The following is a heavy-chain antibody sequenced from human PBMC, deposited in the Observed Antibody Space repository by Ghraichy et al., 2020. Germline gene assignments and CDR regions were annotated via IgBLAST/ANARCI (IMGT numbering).Heavy chain of an antibody. CDR2: IYYSGST. Sequence: SETLSLTCTVSGGSINNNYWSWIWQPPGKGLEWIGYIYYSGSTNYNPSLKSRVTISIDTSKNQFSLKLSSVTAADTAIYYCAGPNRVTLHYWGQGTLVTVSS. D-gene: IGHD2-21*02. CDR1: GGSINNNY. V-gene: IGHV4-59*03. CDR3: AGPNRVTLHY. J-gene: IGHJ4*02.